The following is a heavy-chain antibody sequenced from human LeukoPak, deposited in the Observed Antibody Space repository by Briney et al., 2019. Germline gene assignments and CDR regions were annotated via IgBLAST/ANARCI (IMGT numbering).Heavy chain of an antibody. J-gene: IGHJ6*02. V-gene: IGHV3-23*01. CDR2: ISGNGANT. D-gene: IGHD4/OR15-4a*01. CDR3: AKKAPYGGEEV. Sequence: GGSLRLSCAASGFTFSSYSLSWVRQAPGKGLEWVSAISGNGANTFYADSVKVLFPISRENSKNTLYLQMKSLRAEDTTIYYCAKKAPYGGEEVWGRGTTVTVSS. CDR1: GFTFSSYS.